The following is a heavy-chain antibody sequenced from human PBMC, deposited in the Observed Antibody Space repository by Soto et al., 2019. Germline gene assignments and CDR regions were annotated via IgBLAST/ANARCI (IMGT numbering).Heavy chain of an antibody. CDR1: GFTFSGYW. J-gene: IGHJ3*01. D-gene: IGHD3-22*01. V-gene: IGHV3-7*04. Sequence: PGGSLRLSCAASGFTFSGYWMTWVRQAPGKGLEWVANIKPDGSQKWYVDSVKGRFTISRDNAKNSLYLQMNSLRTEDTAVYYCARGDYHDISGPFSDAFDVWCHGTMVTVSS. CDR2: IKPDGSQK. CDR3: ARGDYHDISGPFSDAFDV.